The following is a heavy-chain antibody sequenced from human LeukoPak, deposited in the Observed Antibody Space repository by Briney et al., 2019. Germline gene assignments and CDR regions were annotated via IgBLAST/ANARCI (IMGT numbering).Heavy chain of an antibody. D-gene: IGHD3-10*01. V-gene: IGHV4-34*01. CDR2: INHSGST. J-gene: IGHJ3*02. CDR1: GGSISSYY. Sequence: SETLSLTCTVSGGSISSYYWSWIRQPPGKGLEWIGEINHSGSTNYNPSLKSRVTISVDTSKNQFSLKLSSVTAADTAVYYCARGLKPLLWFGELFPLAFDIWGQGTMVTVSS. CDR3: ARGLKPLLWFGELFPLAFDI.